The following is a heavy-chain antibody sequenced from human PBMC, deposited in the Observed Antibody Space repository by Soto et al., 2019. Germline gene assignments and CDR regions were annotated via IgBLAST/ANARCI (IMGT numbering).Heavy chain of an antibody. CDR2: IIPILGIA. Sequence: QVPLVQSGAEVKKPGSSVKVSCKASGGTFSSYTISWVRQAPGQGLEWMGRIIPILGIANYAQKFQGRVTITADKSTSTAYMELSSLRSEDTAVYYCARDAAVAGTLRDAFDIWGQGTMVTVSS. CDR3: ARDAAVAGTLRDAFDI. J-gene: IGHJ3*02. V-gene: IGHV1-69*08. D-gene: IGHD6-19*01. CDR1: GGTFSSYT.